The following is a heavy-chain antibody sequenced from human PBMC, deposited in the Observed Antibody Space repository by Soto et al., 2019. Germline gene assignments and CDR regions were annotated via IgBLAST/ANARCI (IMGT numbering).Heavy chain of an antibody. CDR1: SSPGAAGQY. J-gene: IGHJ5*01. V-gene: IGHV4-38-2*01. CDR2: FHQSGPT. D-gene: IGHD3-16*01. Sequence: SETLSLTCDVSSSPGAAGQYWGWIRQPPGKGLEWLGFFHQSGPTYYRPSLKSRLAISVDMSKSQVFLSLTSVTAADTATYYCINSWGLSRADSWGRGILVTVSS. CDR3: INSWGLSRADS.